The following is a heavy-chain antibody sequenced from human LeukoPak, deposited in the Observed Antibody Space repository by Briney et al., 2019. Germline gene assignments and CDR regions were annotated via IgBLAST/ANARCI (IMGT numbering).Heavy chain of an antibody. CDR1: GGSISSGGYY. Sequence: SETLSLTCTVSGGSISSGGYYWSWIRQPPGKGLEWIGYIYHSGSTYYNPSLKSRVTISVDRSKNQFSLKLSSVTAADTAVYYCARAGVVGAPAFVDYWGQGTLVTVSS. J-gene: IGHJ4*02. CDR3: ARAGVVGAPAFVDY. V-gene: IGHV4-30-2*01. D-gene: IGHD2-15*01. CDR2: IYHSGST.